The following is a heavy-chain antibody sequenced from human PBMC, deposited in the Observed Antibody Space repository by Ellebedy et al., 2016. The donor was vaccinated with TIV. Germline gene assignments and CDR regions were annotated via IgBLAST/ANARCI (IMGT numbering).Heavy chain of an antibody. CDR1: GGSISSSSYY. Sequence: MPSETLSLTCTVSGGSISSSSYYWGWIRQPPGKGLEWIGSIYYGGSTYYNPSLTSRVTISVDTSKNQVSLKLSSVTAADTAVYYCARHPLEWLVGPMYFDYWGQGTLVTVSS. J-gene: IGHJ4*02. CDR3: ARHPLEWLVGPMYFDY. CDR2: IYYGGST. D-gene: IGHD6-19*01. V-gene: IGHV4-39*01.